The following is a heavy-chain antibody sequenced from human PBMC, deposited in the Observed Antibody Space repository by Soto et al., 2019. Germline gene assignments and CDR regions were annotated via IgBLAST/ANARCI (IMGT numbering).Heavy chain of an antibody. D-gene: IGHD6-6*01. CDR2: IYYSGST. Sequence: QLQLQESGPGLVKPSETLSLTCTVSGGSISSSSYYWGWIRQPPGKGLEWIGSIYYSGSTYYNPSLKSRVTISVDTSKNQFSLKLSSVTAADTAVYYCARVEYSSSSGGGYYFDYWGQGTLVTVSS. CDR3: ARVEYSSSSGGGYYFDY. CDR1: GGSISSSSYY. J-gene: IGHJ4*02. V-gene: IGHV4-39*01.